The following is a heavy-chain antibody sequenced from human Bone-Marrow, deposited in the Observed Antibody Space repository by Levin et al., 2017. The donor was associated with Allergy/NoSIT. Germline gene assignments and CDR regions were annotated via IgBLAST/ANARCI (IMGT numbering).Heavy chain of an antibody. V-gene: IGHV1-18*01. CDR1: GYTFNSYG. CDR2: ISTYNTNT. D-gene: IGHD6-6*01. Sequence: EASVKVSCKASGYTFNSYGISWVRQAPGQGLEWMGWISTYNTNTNYAERLLGRVTMTTDTSTRTVHMELRRLSSDDAAVYYCAGMLTSSSDFDYFDYWGQGTLVTVSS. J-gene: IGHJ4*02. CDR3: AGMLTSSSDFDYFDY.